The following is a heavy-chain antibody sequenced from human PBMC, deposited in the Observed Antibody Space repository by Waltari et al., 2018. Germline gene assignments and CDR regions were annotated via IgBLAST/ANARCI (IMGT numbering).Heavy chain of an antibody. V-gene: IGHV1-2*02. CDR3: ARVAEPGXXSRWYDA. D-gene: IGHD2-15*01. Sequence: QVRLVQSGAEVKXPGASVTVSCXASQSAFIGYXIHWVRMAPGQGLDWRGWNRANRGDTKXAQQFQGRVTMTXDTXPSTVXMXLSGLKSXXXAVYXCARVAEPGXXSRWYDAXGQGTLVTVXS. J-gene: IGHJ5*02. CDR1: QSAFIGYX. CDR2: NRANRGDT.